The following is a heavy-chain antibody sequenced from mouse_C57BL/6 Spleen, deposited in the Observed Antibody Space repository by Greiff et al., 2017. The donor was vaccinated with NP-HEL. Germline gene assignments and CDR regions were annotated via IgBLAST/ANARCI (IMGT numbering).Heavy chain of an antibody. Sequence: VQLQQSGPELVKPGASVKISCKASGYTFTDYYMNWVKQSHGKSLEWIGDINPNNGGTSYNQKFKGKATLTVDKSSSTAYMELRSLTSEDSAVYYCARNYYGSSYVAMDYWGQGTSVTVSS. CDR3: ARNYYGSSYVAMDY. CDR2: INPNNGGT. CDR1: GYTFTDYY. J-gene: IGHJ4*01. D-gene: IGHD1-1*01. V-gene: IGHV1-26*01.